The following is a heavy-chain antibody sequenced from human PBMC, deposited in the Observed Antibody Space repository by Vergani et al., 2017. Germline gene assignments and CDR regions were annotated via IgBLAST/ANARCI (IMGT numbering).Heavy chain of an antibody. J-gene: IGHJ4*02. CDR2: ISYDGSNK. Sequence: QVQLVESGGGVVQPGRSLRLSCAASGFTFSSYAMHWVRQAPGKGLEWVAVISYDGSNKYYADSVKGRFTISRDNSKNTLYLQMNSLRAEDTAVYYCARDPGTTGDYWGQGTLVTVSS. CDR1: GFTFSSYA. V-gene: IGHV3-30-3*01. D-gene: IGHD1-1*01. CDR3: ARDPGTTGDY.